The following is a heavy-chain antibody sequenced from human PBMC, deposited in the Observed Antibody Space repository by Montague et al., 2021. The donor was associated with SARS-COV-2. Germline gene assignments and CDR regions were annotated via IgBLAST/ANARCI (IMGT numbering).Heavy chain of an antibody. D-gene: IGHD3-16*01. V-gene: IGHV4-59*11. CDR2: FDHSGDT. CDR1: GGSISGHY. Sequence: SETLSLTCSVSGGSISGHYWSWIRQPPGKGLEWIGNFDHSGDTKYNPSLKSQATISVDTSKNRFALRLHSVTAADTAVYYCAREFRIELWQTNWYFGLWGRGTMVTVSS. J-gene: IGHJ2*01. CDR3: AREFRIELWQTNWYFGL.